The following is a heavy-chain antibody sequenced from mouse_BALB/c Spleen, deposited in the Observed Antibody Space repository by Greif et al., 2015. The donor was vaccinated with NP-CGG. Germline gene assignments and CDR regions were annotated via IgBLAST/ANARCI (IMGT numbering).Heavy chain of an antibody. Sequence: DVQLQESGAELVKPGASVKLSCTASGFNIKDTYMHWVKQRPEQGLEWIGRIDPANGNTKYDPKFQGKATITADTSSNTAYLQLSSLTSEDTAVYYCARSYRYDDGDFDYWGQGTTLTVSS. D-gene: IGHD2-14*01. CDR2: IDPANGNT. CDR1: GFNIKDTY. V-gene: IGHV14-3*02. CDR3: ARSYRYDDGDFDY. J-gene: IGHJ2*01.